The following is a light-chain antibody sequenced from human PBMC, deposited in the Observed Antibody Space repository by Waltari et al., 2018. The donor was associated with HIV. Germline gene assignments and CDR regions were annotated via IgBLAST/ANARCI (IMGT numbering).Light chain of an antibody. V-gene: IGLV1-47*01. J-gene: IGLJ2*01. CDR1: SSNIGDNY. CDR2: RNS. Sequence: QSALTQPPSTSGTPGQTVTIPCSGSSSNIGDNYVSWYQQLPGTAPKLLIYRNSQRPAGVRDRFSGSKSGTSASLAINDLRSEDEADYYCSSYAGSNNLLFGGGTKLTVL. CDR3: SSYAGSNNLL.